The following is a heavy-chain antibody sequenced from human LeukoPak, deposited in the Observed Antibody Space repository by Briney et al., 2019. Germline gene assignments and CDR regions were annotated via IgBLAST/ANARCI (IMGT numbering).Heavy chain of an antibody. CDR2: INTDGSST. Sequence: GGSLRLSCAASGFTFSSYWMHWVRQAPGKGLVWVSRINTDGSSTYYADSVKGRFTISRDNAKNTLYLQMNSLRAEDTVVYYSAKDLFASSGYPRGAFDIWGQGTMVTVSS. J-gene: IGHJ3*02. CDR1: GFTFSSYW. D-gene: IGHD3-22*01. V-gene: IGHV3-74*01. CDR3: AKDLFASSGYPRGAFDI.